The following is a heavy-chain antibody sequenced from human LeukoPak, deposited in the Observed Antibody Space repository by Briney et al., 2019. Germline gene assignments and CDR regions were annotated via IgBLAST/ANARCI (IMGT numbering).Heavy chain of an antibody. J-gene: IGHJ4*02. Sequence: PGGSLRLSCAASGFAFSTYWVTWVRQAPGKGLEWVANIKQDGSEKHYVDSVRGRFIISRDNAKNSLYLQLNGLRAEDTAVYYCARHLIEGATNRYFDYWGQGTLATVSS. CDR1: GFAFSTYW. D-gene: IGHD1-26*01. V-gene: IGHV3-7*01. CDR2: IKQDGSEK. CDR3: ARHLIEGATNRYFDY.